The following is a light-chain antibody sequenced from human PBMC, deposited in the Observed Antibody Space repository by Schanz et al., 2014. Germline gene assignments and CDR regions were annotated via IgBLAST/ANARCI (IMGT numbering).Light chain of an antibody. CDR3: QQYGSSPF. Sequence: EIVMTQSPGTLSVSPGERATLSCRASQSVSSNLAWYQQKPGQAPRLLMYGASTRATGIPARFSGRGSGTEFTLTISRLEPEDFAVYYCQQYGSSPFFGPGTRVDIK. J-gene: IGKJ3*01. V-gene: IGKV3-15*01. CDR1: QSVSSN. CDR2: GAS.